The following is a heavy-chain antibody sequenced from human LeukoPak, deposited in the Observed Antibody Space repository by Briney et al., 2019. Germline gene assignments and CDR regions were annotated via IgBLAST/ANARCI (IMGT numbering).Heavy chain of an antibody. CDR2: TNHSGST. D-gene: IGHD3-3*01. V-gene: IGHV4-34*01. CDR1: GGSFSGYY. CDR3: ARGDFFGY. J-gene: IGHJ4*02. Sequence: PSETLSLTCAVYGGSFSGYYWSWIRQPPGKGLEWIGETNHSGSTNYKPSLKSRVTISVDTSKNQFSLRLTAVTAADTAVYYCARGDFFGYWGQGTLVTVSS.